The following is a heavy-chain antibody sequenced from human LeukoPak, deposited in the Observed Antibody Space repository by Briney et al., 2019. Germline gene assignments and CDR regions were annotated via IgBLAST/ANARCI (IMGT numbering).Heavy chain of an antibody. CDR2: IWNDGSYE. CDR3: AKPTWGSGSFLIDF. Sequence: GGSPRLSCAASGFIFSNYGMHWVRQAPGRGLEWVAVIWNDGSYEHYTDSVKGRFTISRDNSKNTLFLQLNSLRPEDTAVYYCAKPTWGSGSFLIDFWGQGTLVTVSS. J-gene: IGHJ4*02. V-gene: IGHV3-33*06. D-gene: IGHD1-26*01. CDR1: GFIFSNYG.